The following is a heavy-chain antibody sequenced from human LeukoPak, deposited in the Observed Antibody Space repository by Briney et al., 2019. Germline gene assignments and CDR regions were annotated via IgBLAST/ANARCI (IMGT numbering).Heavy chain of an antibody. CDR1: GGSFSGYY. D-gene: IGHD1-26*01. CDR3: ARHGGYGTPKYAFDI. J-gene: IGHJ3*02. CDR2: VNHGGST. Sequence: SETLSLTCAVYGGSFSGYYWNWFRQPPGKGLEWIGEVNHGGSTNYSPSLKSRVTISVDTSKNQFSLRLGSVTAADTAVYYCARHGGYGTPKYAFDIWGQGTMVTVSS. V-gene: IGHV4-34*01.